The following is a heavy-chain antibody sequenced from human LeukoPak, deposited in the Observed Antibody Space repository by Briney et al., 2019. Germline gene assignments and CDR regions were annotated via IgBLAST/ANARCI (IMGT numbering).Heavy chain of an antibody. CDR2: ISSSGSTI. CDR1: EFTFSSYE. Sequence: GGSLRLSCAASEFTFSSYEMNWVRQAPGKGLEWVSYISSSGSTIYYADSVKGRFTISRDNAKNTLYLQMNSLRAEDTAVYYCVRENKWLPTSDAFDIWGQGTMVTVSS. V-gene: IGHV3-48*03. D-gene: IGHD3-22*01. CDR3: VRENKWLPTSDAFDI. J-gene: IGHJ3*02.